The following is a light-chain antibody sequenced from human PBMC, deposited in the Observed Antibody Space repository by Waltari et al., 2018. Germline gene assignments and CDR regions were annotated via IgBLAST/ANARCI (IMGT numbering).Light chain of an antibody. CDR3: ASYTSVSTLVV. CDR2: EVS. CDR1: SSDTGGSKF. Sequence: QSALTQPASVSGSPGQSITISCSGASSDTGGSKFVSWYQQHPDKAPKLMIYEVSKRPSGVSNRFSGTKSDNTASLTISGLQAEDEGDYYCASYTSVSTLVVFGGGTKLTVL. J-gene: IGLJ2*01. V-gene: IGLV2-14*01.